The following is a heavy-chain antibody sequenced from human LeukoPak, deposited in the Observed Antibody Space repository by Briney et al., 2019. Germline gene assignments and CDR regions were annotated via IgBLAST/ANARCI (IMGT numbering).Heavy chain of an antibody. J-gene: IGHJ4*02. Sequence: GGSLRLSCAASGFTFSSYAMHWVRQAPGKGLEWVAVISYDGSNKYYADSVKGRFTISRDNSKNTLYLQMNSLRAEDTAVYYCARSQRPTLDTALDYWGQGTLVTVSS. CDR2: ISYDGSNK. CDR3: ARSQRPTLDTALDY. D-gene: IGHD5-18*01. CDR1: GFTFSSYA. V-gene: IGHV3-30-3*01.